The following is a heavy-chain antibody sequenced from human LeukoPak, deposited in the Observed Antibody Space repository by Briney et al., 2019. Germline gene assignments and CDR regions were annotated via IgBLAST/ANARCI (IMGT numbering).Heavy chain of an antibody. CDR2: ISGTSSTI. D-gene: IGHD1-26*01. CDR1: GFTFTSYT. Sequence: GGSLRLSCAASGFTFTSYTMNWVRQAPGKGLEWVSFISGTSSTIYYADSVKGRFTISRDNAQNSLYLQMNSLRGEDTAVYYCATSGSYRFDYWGQGTLVTVSS. CDR3: ATSGSYRFDY. V-gene: IGHV3-48*01. J-gene: IGHJ4*02.